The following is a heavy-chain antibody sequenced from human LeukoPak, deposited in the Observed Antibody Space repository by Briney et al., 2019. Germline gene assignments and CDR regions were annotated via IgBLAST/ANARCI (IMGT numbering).Heavy chain of an antibody. CDR3: ARDPYSGTYGDTYYYYMDV. J-gene: IGHJ6*03. CDR2: IRSKANIYAT. Sequence: GGSLRLSCAASGFTFSGSAMHWVRQASGKGLEWVGRIRSKANIYATAYAASVKGRFTISRDNARNSLYLQMNSLRAEDTAVYYCARDPYSGTYGDTYYYYMDVWGKGTTVTISS. D-gene: IGHD1-26*01. CDR1: GFTFSGSA. V-gene: IGHV3-73*01.